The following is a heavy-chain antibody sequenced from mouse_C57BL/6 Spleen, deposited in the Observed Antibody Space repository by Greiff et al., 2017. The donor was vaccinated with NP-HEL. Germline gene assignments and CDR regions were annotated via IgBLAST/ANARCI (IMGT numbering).Heavy chain of an antibody. V-gene: IGHV5-6*01. CDR1: GFTFSSYV. Sequence: EVKLMESGGDLVKPGGSLKLSCAASGFTFSSYVMSWVRQTPDKRLEWVATISSGGSYTYYPDSVKGRFTISRDNAKNTLYLQMSSLKSEVTAMYYCARQDYGSFDYWGQGTTLTVSS. CDR3: ARQDYGSFDY. J-gene: IGHJ2*01. D-gene: IGHD1-1*01. CDR2: ISSGGSYT.